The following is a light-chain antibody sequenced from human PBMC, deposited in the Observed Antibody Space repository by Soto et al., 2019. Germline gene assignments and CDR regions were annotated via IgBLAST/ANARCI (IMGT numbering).Light chain of an antibody. CDR1: QSISSW. J-gene: IGKJ4*01. V-gene: IGKV1-5*01. Sequence: DIQMTQSPSTLSASVGDRVAITCRASQSISSWLAWYQQKPGKAPNLLIYDASSLKSGVPSRFSGSGSGTEFTLTISSLQPEDFATYYCQQSYSTPLTFGGGTKVDIK. CDR2: DAS. CDR3: QQSYSTPLT.